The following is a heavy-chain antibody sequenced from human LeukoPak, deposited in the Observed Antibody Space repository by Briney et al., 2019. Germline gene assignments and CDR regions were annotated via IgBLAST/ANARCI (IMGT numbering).Heavy chain of an antibody. Sequence: SETLSLTCTVSGGSINSYYWSWLRQPPGKGLEWIGYIYYSGSTNYNPSLKSRVTISVDTSKNQFSLKLSSVTAADTAVYYCARAGGYNSPLVYWGQGTLVTVSS. CDR1: GGSINSYY. CDR2: IYYSGST. CDR3: ARAGGYNSPLVY. D-gene: IGHD5-24*01. J-gene: IGHJ4*02. V-gene: IGHV4-59*01.